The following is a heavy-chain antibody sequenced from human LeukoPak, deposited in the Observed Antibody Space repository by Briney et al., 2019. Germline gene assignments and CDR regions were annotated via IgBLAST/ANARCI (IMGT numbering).Heavy chain of an antibody. Sequence: ASVKVSCKASGYTFTSYDINWVRQATGQGLEWMGWMNPNSGNTGYAQKFQGRVTTTRNTAISTAYMELSSLRSEDTAVYYCAKEINYDKWELLRTVGRNWFDPWGQGTLVTVSS. J-gene: IGHJ5*02. CDR1: GYTFTSYD. CDR3: AKEINYDKWELLRTVGRNWFDP. V-gene: IGHV1-8*01. CDR2: MNPNSGNT. D-gene: IGHD1-26*01.